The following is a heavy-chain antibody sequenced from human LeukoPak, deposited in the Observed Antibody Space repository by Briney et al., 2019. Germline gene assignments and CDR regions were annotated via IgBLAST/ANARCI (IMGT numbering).Heavy chain of an antibody. CDR2: IDTDGSIT. V-gene: IGHV3-74*01. CDR3: ATAVPGGITIFGG. D-gene: IGHD3-3*01. CDR1: GFTFSSYW. J-gene: IGHJ4*02. Sequence: GGSLRLSCAASGFTFSSYWMHWVRQAPGKGLVWVSRIDTDGSITSYADSVRGRFTISRDNEKNTLYLQMHNPRATDTAEYYCATAVPGGITIFGGRGQGTLVTVSS.